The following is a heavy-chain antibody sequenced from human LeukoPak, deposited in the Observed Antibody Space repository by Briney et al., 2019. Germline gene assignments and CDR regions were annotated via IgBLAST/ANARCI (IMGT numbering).Heavy chain of an antibody. J-gene: IGHJ4*02. D-gene: IGHD1-26*01. Sequence: GASVKVSCKASGYTFTSYGISWVRQAPGQGLEWMGWISAYNGNTNYAQKLQGRVTMTTDTSTSTAYMELRSLRSDDTAVYYCARGPTIVGATNWGPFDYWGQGTLVTVSS. V-gene: IGHV1-18*01. CDR2: ISAYNGNT. CDR3: ARGPTIVGATNWGPFDY. CDR1: GYTFTSYG.